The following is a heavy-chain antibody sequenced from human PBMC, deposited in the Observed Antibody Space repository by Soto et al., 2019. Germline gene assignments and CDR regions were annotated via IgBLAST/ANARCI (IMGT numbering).Heavy chain of an antibody. CDR2: INHLETT. J-gene: IGHJ4*02. D-gene: IGHD2-8*01. V-gene: IGHV4-30-2*01. Sequence: SEALSLTCTVSGASITFGGYSWSWIRQTPGKGLEWIGYINHLETTFYNPSFESRLTLSIDRAKNQFSLKLHSMSAADRAVYFCARGGVSDSFDYWGQGILVTASS. CDR1: GASITFGGYS. CDR3: ARGGVSDSFDY.